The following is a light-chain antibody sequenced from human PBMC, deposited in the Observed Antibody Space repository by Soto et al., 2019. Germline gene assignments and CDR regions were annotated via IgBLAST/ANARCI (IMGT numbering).Light chain of an antibody. Sequence: DIVMTQSPLSLPVTPGEPASISCRSSQSLLYSNGYNYLDWYLQKPGQSPQLLIDVGSNRASGVPDRFSGSESGTDFTLTISRVEAEDVGVYYCMQALQTPRTFGQGTKVEIK. CDR1: QSLLYSNGYNY. CDR2: VGS. V-gene: IGKV2-28*01. J-gene: IGKJ1*01. CDR3: MQALQTPRT.